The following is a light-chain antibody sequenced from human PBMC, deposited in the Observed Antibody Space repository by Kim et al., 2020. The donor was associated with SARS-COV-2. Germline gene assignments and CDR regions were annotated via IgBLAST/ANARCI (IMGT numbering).Light chain of an antibody. CDR2: GAS. V-gene: IGKV3D-7*01. Sequence: PGATVTLSCRASQSVSSSYLTWYQQKPGQAPRLLIYGASTRATGIPARFSGSGSGTDFTLTISSLEPEDFAVYYCQQYYNAFGQGTKVDIK. CDR3: QQYYNA. CDR1: QSVSSSY. J-gene: IGKJ1*01.